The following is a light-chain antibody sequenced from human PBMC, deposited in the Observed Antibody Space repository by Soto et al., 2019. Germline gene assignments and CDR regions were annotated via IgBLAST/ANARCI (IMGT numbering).Light chain of an antibody. CDR2: DAS. J-gene: IGKJ2*01. CDR1: QSVSSSY. CDR3: QPDGSSTGYT. Sequence: EIVLTQSPGTLSLSPGERATLSCRASQSVSSSYLAWYQQKPGQAPRPLIYDASSRATGIPDRFSGSGSGTDFTLTIRRLEPEDFAVYYCQPDGSSTGYTFGQGTKLEIK. V-gene: IGKV3-20*01.